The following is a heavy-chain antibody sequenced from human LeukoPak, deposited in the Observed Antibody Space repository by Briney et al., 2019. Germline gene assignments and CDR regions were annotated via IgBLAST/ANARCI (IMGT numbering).Heavy chain of an antibody. CDR3: ARDRYSELGGSYMNY. Sequence: SVKVSCKASGGTFSSYAISWVRQAPGQGLEWMGGIIPIFGTANYAQKFQGRVTITADESTSTAYMDLSSLRSEDTAVYYCARDRYSELGGSYMNYWGQGTLVTVSS. D-gene: IGHD1-26*01. J-gene: IGHJ4*02. V-gene: IGHV1-69*13. CDR2: IIPIFGTA. CDR1: GGTFSSYA.